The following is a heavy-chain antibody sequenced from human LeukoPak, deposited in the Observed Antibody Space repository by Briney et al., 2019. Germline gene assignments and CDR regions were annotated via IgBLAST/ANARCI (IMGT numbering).Heavy chain of an antibody. V-gene: IGHV3-7*04. J-gene: IGHJ6*01. Sequence: GRSLRLSCAASGFTFSMSWMAWVRQTPGKGREWVANIRLDGSEIHYGHSVKRRFTISRDNASNSLNLQMDSLRVDDTAVYFCARDWHFSLDVWGQGTTASLSS. CDR1: GFTFSMSW. CDR2: IRLDGSEI. CDR3: ARDWHFSLDV.